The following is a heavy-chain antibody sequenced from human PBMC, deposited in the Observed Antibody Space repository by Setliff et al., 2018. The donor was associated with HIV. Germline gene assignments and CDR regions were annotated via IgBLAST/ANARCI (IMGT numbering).Heavy chain of an antibody. J-gene: IGHJ2*01. D-gene: IGHD3-10*01. CDR3: ARSALWFGEADWYFDL. CDR1: GGSINSGGYY. V-gene: IGHV4-31*11. Sequence: SETLSLTCAVSGGSINSGGYYWTWIRQHPGMGLEWIGYIYKGGSTYYNPSLKSRVTMSEDTSKNQFSLKLRSVTAVDTAVYYCARSALWFGEADWYFDLWGRGTLVT. CDR2: IYKGGST.